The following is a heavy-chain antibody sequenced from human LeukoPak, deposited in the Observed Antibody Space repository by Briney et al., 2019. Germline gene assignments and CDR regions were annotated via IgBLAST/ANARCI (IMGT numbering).Heavy chain of an antibody. J-gene: IGHJ6*02. V-gene: IGHV3-30-3*01. Sequence: PGGSLRLSCAASGFTFSRYDMHWVRQAPGKGLEWVAVISYDGTDKYWADSVKGRFTISRDNSKNTLYLQMNSLRAEDTAVYYCARDSAITIFFTPLMDVWGQGTTVTVSS. CDR1: GFTFSRYD. CDR2: ISYDGTDK. CDR3: ARDSAITIFFTPLMDV. D-gene: IGHD3-9*01.